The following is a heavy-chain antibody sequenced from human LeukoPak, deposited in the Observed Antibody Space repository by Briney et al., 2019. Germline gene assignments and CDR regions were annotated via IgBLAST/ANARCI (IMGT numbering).Heavy chain of an antibody. V-gene: IGHV3-33*01. D-gene: IGHD6-19*01. CDR1: GFIFSNYG. CDR2: IWYDGQTK. CDR3: AREWGRVAVAGGPGY. Sequence: PGESLRLSCEASGFIFSNYGMYWVRQAPGKGLEWVALIWYDGQTKFYADSVKGRFTISRDSSGNTLFLHMTSLRVEDTAVYYCAREWGRVAVAGGPGYWGQGALVTVSS. J-gene: IGHJ4*02.